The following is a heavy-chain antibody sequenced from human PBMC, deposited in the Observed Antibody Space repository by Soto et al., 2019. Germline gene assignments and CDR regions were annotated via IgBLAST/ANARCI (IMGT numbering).Heavy chain of an antibody. V-gene: IGHV3-11*05. J-gene: IGHJ3*02. CDR2: ISSISSYK. CDR3: ARVSAVGSNNAFDI. CDR1: GFTFSDYY. Sequence: QVQLVESGGGLVKPGGSLRLSCAASGFTFSDYYMSWIRQAPGKGLEWVSYISSISSYKYYTDSVKGRFTLSRDNAENTLYLQMNSLRAEDTAVYYCARVSAVGSNNAFDIWGQGTMVTVSS. D-gene: IGHD6-13*01.